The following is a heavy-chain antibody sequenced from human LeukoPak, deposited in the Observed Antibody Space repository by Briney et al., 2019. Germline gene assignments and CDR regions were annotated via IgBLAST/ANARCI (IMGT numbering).Heavy chain of an antibody. D-gene: IGHD3-9*01. Sequence: ASVKVSCKASGYTFTSYDINWVRQATGQGLEWMGWMSPNSGNTGYAQKFQGRVTMTRNTSISTAYMELNSLRSEDTAVYYCARGGVRHYDILTGYYISWGQGTLVTVSS. CDR3: ARGGVRHYDILTGYYIS. V-gene: IGHV1-8*01. CDR1: GYTFTSYD. J-gene: IGHJ4*02. CDR2: MSPNSGNT.